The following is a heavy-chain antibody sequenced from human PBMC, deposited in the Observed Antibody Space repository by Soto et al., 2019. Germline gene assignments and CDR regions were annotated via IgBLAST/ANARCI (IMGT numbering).Heavy chain of an antibody. CDR2: ISSDGSNK. V-gene: IGHV3-30-3*01. Sequence: PGGSLRLSCAASGFTLSSYAMHWVRQAPGKGLEWVAVISSDGSNKYYADSVKGRCTISRDNTKNTLYLQMNSLRAEDTAVYYCARDYYDSSGYLVYWGQGTLVTVSS. CDR3: ARDYYDSSGYLVY. CDR1: GFTLSSYA. J-gene: IGHJ4*02. D-gene: IGHD3-22*01.